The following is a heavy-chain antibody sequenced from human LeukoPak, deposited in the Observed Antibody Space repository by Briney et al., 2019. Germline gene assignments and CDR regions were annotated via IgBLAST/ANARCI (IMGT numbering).Heavy chain of an antibody. CDR3: ARDPGSGYHNFDY. CDR2: ISYDGSNK. V-gene: IGHV3-30*04. CDR1: GFSFSTYS. J-gene: IGHJ4*02. Sequence: GGSLRLSCAASGFSFSTYSMHWVRQAPGKGLEWEAIISYDGSNKYYADSVKGRFTISRDNSKNTLYLQMNSLRTEDTAVYYCARDPGSGYHNFDYWGQGTLVTVSS. D-gene: IGHD3-22*01.